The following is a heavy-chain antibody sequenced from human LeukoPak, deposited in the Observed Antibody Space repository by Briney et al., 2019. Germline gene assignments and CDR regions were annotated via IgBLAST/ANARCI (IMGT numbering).Heavy chain of an antibody. CDR2: INPYSGAI. CDR1: GFTFTDEY. CDR3: ARDPKSQLFLDY. V-gene: IGHV1-2*02. D-gene: IGHD2-2*01. J-gene: IGHJ4*02. Sequence: ASVKVSCKSSGFTFTDEYIHWVRQAPGQGLEWMGWINPYSGAINYAQKFQGRVTLTRDTSISTAYMELSRQTSGDTAVYYCARDPKSQLFLDYWGQGTLVTVSS.